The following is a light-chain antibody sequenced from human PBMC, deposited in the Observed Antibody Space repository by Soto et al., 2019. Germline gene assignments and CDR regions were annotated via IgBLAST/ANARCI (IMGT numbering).Light chain of an antibody. Sequence: EIVMTQSPATLSVSPWERATLSCSASQSVSSNLAWYQQKPGQAPRLLIYGASTRATGIPARFSGSGSGTEFTLTISSLQSEDFAVYYCQQYNNWPPWTFGQGTKVEIK. CDR3: QQYNNWPPWT. CDR2: GAS. CDR1: QSVSSN. J-gene: IGKJ1*01. V-gene: IGKV3-15*01.